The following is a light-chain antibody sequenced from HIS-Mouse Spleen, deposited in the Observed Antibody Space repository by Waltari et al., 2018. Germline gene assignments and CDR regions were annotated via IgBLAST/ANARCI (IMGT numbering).Light chain of an antibody. CDR3: CSYAGSSTFEV. CDR2: EGS. J-gene: IGLJ2*01. V-gene: IGLV2-23*03. CDR1: SSDVGSYNL. Sequence: QSITISCTGTSSDVGSYNLVSWYQQHPGKAPKLMIYEGSKRPSGVSNRFSGSKYGNTASLTISGLQAEDEADYYCCSYAGSSTFEVFGGGTKLTVL.